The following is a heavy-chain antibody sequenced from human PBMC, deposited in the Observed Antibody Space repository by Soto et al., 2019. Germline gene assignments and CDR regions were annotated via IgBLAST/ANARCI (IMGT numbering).Heavy chain of an antibody. CDR1: GFTFSTYG. CDR3: AKPVAATLFAFDI. Sequence: GGSLRLSCAASGFTFSTYGMHWVRQAPGKGLEWVAATSYDAGNKYYADSGKGRFTISRDNSKNTLYLQMDSLRAEDTAVYYCAKPVAATLFAFDIWGQGTMVTVSS. CDR2: TSYDAGNK. V-gene: IGHV3-30*18. J-gene: IGHJ3*02. D-gene: IGHD2-15*01.